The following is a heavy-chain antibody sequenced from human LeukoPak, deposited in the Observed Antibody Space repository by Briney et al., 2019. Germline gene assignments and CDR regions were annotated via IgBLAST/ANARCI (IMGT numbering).Heavy chain of an antibody. Sequence: SETLSLTCAVYGDSFSSYYWSWIRQPPGKGLEWIGEVNHSGSTNYNPSLKSRVTVSVDTSKNQFSLKPTSVTAADTAVYYCARAGCSSTNCYVLSLWGQGTPVTVSS. J-gene: IGHJ4*02. CDR1: GDSFSSYY. D-gene: IGHD2-2*01. V-gene: IGHV4-34*01. CDR2: VNHSGST. CDR3: ARAGCSSTNCYVLSL.